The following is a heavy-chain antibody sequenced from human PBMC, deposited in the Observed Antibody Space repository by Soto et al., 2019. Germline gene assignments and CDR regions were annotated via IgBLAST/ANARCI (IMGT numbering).Heavy chain of an antibody. CDR2: IYYSGST. Sequence: SETLSLTCTVSGGSISSYYWSWIRQPPGKGLEWIGYIYYSGSTNYNPSLKSRVTISVDTSKNQFSLTLSSVTAADTAVYYCAREYYDILPASSSAYYAMEVCGRATTVTVSS. CDR1: GGSISSYY. J-gene: IGHJ6*02. CDR3: AREYYDILPASSSAYYAMEV. V-gene: IGHV4-59*01. D-gene: IGHD3-9*01.